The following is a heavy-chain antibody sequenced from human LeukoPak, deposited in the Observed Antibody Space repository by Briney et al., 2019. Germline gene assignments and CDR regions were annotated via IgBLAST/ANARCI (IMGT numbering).Heavy chain of an antibody. CDR1: GGSISSYY. J-gene: IGHJ3*02. CDR2: IYYSGST. D-gene: IGHD6-19*01. CDR3: ARQAVAGSADAFDI. Sequence: PSEILSLTCTVSGGSISSYYWSWIRQPPGKGLEWIGYIYYSGSTNYNPSLKSRVTISVDTSKNQFSLKLSSVTAADTAVYYCARQAVAGSADAFDIWGQGTMVTVSS. V-gene: IGHV4-59*08.